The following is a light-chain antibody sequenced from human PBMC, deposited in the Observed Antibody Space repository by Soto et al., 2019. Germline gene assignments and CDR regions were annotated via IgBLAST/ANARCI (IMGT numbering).Light chain of an antibody. V-gene: IGKV3-11*01. J-gene: IGKJ2*01. CDR2: DAS. CDR3: QQRYNWPNS. Sequence: EIVLTQSPATLSLSPGERATSSCRTSQSVGTYLAWYQHNPGQAPRLLIYDASNRATGIPARFSGSGSGTDFTLTISSPEPEDFAVYYCQQRYNWPNSFGQGTKLEIK. CDR1: QSVGTY.